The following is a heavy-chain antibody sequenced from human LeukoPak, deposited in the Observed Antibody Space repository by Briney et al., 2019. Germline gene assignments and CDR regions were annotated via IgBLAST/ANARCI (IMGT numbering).Heavy chain of an antibody. V-gene: IGHV3-23*01. CDR2: ISGSGGST. Sequence: GGSLRLSCAASGFTFSSYAMNWVRQAPGKGLEWVSVISGSGGSTYYADSVKGRFTISRDNSKNTLYLQMNSLRAEDTAVYYCAKVREPSGFWVYFDYWGQGTLVTVSS. CDR3: AKVREPSGFWVYFDY. J-gene: IGHJ4*02. CDR1: GFTFSSYA. D-gene: IGHD3-3*01.